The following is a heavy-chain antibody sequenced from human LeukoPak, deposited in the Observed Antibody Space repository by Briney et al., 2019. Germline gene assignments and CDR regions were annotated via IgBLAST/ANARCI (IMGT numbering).Heavy chain of an antibody. CDR1: GGSISSGGYY. D-gene: IGHD3-10*01. CDR2: IYYSGST. J-gene: IGHJ5*02. CDR3: ARVPSSGGWFDP. Sequence: SETLSLTCTVSGGSISSGGYYWSWIRQHPGKGLEWIGYIYYSGSTNYNPSLKSRVTISVDTSKNQFSLKLSSVTAADTAVYYCARVPSSGGWFDPWGQGTLVTVSS. V-gene: IGHV4-61*08.